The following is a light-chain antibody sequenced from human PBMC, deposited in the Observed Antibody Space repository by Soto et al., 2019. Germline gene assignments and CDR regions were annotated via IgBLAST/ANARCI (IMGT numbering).Light chain of an antibody. V-gene: IGLV2-14*01. CDR3: SSYTSSSTLV. CDR1: SSDVGGYNY. CDR2: DVS. Sequence: QSALTQPASVSGSPGQSITISCTGTSSDVGGYNYVSWYQQHPGKAPKLMIYDVSNRPSGVSNRFSGSKSGNTDSLTISGLQAEDEADYYFSSYTSSSTLVFGGGTKLTVL. J-gene: IGLJ2*01.